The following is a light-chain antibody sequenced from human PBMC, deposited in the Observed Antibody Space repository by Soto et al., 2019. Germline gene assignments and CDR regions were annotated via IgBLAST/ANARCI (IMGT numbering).Light chain of an antibody. V-gene: IGKV3-20*01. J-gene: IGKJ5*01. CDR1: QSVSAY. CDR2: GAS. Sequence: TQSPATLCVAPGERVTLSCRARQSVSAYLAWYQQKPGQAPRLLIYGASSRATGLPDRFSGSGSGTDFTLTISRLEPEDFAVYYCQQYVSSPPSITFGQGTRLEIK. CDR3: QQYVSSPPSIT.